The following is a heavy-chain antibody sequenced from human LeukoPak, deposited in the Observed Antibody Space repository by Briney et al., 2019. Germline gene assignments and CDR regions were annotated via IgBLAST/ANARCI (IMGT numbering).Heavy chain of an antibody. CDR3: ARAQAQAYGSGSYYIPVISGSDY. J-gene: IGHJ4*02. D-gene: IGHD3-10*01. CDR1: GYTFTSYY. CDR2: INPSGGST. V-gene: IGHV1-46*01. Sequence: ASVKVSCKASGYTFTSYYLHWVRQAPGQGLEWMGIINPSGGSTSYAQKFQGRVTMTRDTSTSTVYMELSSLRSEDTAVYYCARAQAQAYGSGSYYIPVISGSDYWGQGTLVTVSS.